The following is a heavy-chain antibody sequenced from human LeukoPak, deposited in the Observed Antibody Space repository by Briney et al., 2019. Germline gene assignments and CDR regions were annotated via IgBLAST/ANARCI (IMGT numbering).Heavy chain of an antibody. D-gene: IGHD3-3*01. V-gene: IGHV1-69-2*01. CDR1: GYTFTDYY. Sequence: GATVKISCKASGYTFTDYYMHWVQQAPGKGLEWMGRVDPEDGETIYAEKFQGRVTITADTSTDTAYMELSSLRSEDTAVYYCATHYDFWSGCSYYYYYYMDVWGKGTTVTVSS. CDR3: ATHYDFWSGCSYYYYYYMDV. CDR2: VDPEDGET. J-gene: IGHJ6*03.